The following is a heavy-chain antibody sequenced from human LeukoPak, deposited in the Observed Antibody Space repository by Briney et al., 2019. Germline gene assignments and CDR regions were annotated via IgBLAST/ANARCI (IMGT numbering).Heavy chain of an antibody. J-gene: IGHJ4*02. Sequence: GGSLRLSCAASGFTFSSYAMHWVHQAPGKGLEWVAVISYDGSNKYYADSVKGRFTISRDNSKNTLYLQMNSLRAEDAAVYYCARQYYDFWSGYSALGYWGQGTLVTVSS. D-gene: IGHD3-3*01. CDR1: GFTFSSYA. V-gene: IGHV3-30*01. CDR3: ARQYYDFWSGYSALGY. CDR2: ISYDGSNK.